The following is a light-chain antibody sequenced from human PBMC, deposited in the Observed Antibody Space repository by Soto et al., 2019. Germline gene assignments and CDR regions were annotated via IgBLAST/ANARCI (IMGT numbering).Light chain of an antibody. CDR2: EVR. J-gene: IGLJ6*01. V-gene: IGLV2-14*01. Sequence: QSALTQPASVSGSPGQSITGSCTGTNTDVGGYNYVSWYQHRPGKAPRLMIYEVRNRLSGVSNRYSGSKSGNTASLTISGLQSDDEADYYCTSYTPTGALVFGSGTKVTVL. CDR3: TSYTPTGALV. CDR1: NTDVGGYNY.